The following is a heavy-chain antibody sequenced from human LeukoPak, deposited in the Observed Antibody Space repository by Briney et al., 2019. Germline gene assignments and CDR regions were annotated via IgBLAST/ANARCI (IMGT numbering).Heavy chain of an antibody. CDR1: GYTFTGYY. J-gene: IGHJ4*02. Sequence: ASVKVSCKASGYTFTGYYIHWVRQAPGQGLEWMGWINPNSGGTKHAQKFQGRVTMTRDTSIRTAYMELSSLRSDDTAMYYCARGVYRDQSYYASGTYYIIDYWGQGTLVTVSS. D-gene: IGHD3-10*01. CDR3: ARGVYRDQSYYASGTYYIIDY. CDR2: INPNSGGT. V-gene: IGHV1-2*02.